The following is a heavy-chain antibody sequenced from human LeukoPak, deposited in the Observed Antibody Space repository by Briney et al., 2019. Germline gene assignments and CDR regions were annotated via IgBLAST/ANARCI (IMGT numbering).Heavy chain of an antibody. CDR1: GVFISSYY. Sequence: SETLSLTCTVSGVFISSYYWSWIRQPPGKGLEWIGCICYSGSTNYNPSLKSRVTISVDTTTKQFSLKLRSVTGADTAVFYCAREGGPGIAAFGVVNWFDPWGQGTLVTVSS. CDR3: AREGGPGIAAFGVVNWFDP. CDR2: ICYSGST. V-gene: IGHV4-59*12. J-gene: IGHJ5*02. D-gene: IGHD6-25*01.